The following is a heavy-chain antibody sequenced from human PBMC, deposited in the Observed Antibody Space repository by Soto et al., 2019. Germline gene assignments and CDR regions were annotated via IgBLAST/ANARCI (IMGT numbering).Heavy chain of an antibody. CDR2: IIPIFGTA. Sequence: SVKVSCKASGCTFSSYAISWVRQAPGQGLEWMGGIIPIFGTANYAQKFQGRVTITADESTSTAYMELSSLRSEDTAVYYCARGDPHYYGSGSYYKGYYYYGMDVWGQGTTVTVSS. CDR3: ARGDPHYYGSGSYYKGYYYYGMDV. D-gene: IGHD3-10*01. J-gene: IGHJ6*02. V-gene: IGHV1-69*13. CDR1: GCTFSSYA.